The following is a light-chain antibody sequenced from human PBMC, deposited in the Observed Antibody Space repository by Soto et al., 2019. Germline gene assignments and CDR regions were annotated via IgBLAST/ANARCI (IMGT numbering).Light chain of an antibody. J-gene: IGKJ1*01. CDR3: QHYNSYSEA. CDR1: QTISSW. Sequence: DIQMTQSPSTLSGSVGDRVTITCRASQTISSWLAWYQQKPGKAPKLLIYKASTLKSGVPSSFSGSGSGTEFTLTISSLQPDDFATYYCQHYNSYSEACGQGTKVELQ. V-gene: IGKV1-5*03. CDR2: KAS.